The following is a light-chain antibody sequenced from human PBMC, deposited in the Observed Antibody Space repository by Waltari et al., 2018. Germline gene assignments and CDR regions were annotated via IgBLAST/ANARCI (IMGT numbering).Light chain of an antibody. V-gene: IGKV3-20*01. Sequence: EIVLTQSPGTLSLPPGERATPPCRASQCVNSNYLAWYQQKPGQAPRLLIYGASSRPTGIPDRFSGSGSGTDFIFTISRLEPEDFAVYYCQQYGSSPPYTFGQGTKLEIK. J-gene: IGKJ2*01. CDR1: QCVNSNY. CDR2: GAS. CDR3: QQYGSSPPYT.